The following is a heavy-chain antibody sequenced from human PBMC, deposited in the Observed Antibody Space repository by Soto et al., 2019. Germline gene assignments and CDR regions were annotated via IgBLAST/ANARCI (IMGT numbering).Heavy chain of an antibody. J-gene: IGHJ6*02. CDR2: ISPYSGNT. CDR1: GYIFVNYG. D-gene: IGHD3-16*01. V-gene: IGHV1-18*01. Sequence: QVQLVQSGDEVRKPGSSVKVSCKASGYIFVNYGIAWVRQAPGQGLEWMGWISPYSGNTHYASKVQGRLTMTTDTPTRTAYRELGSMTSADTAVYYCAMVDNYVTPTQQDVWGQGTTVTVSS. CDR3: AMVDNYVTPTQQDV.